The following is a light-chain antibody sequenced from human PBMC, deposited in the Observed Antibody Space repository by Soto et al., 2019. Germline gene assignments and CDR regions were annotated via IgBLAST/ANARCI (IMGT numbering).Light chain of an antibody. CDR1: SSNIGAGYV. CDR3: QSYDNNSDYV. CDR2: SDN. J-gene: IGLJ1*01. Sequence: QSALTQPPSVSGAPGQRVTISCTGSSSNIGAGYVVHWYQQLPGAAPKLLIFSDNNRPSGVPDRFPGSKSGTSASLAITGLRAEDEAVYYCQSYDNNSDYVFGTGTKVTVL. V-gene: IGLV1-40*01.